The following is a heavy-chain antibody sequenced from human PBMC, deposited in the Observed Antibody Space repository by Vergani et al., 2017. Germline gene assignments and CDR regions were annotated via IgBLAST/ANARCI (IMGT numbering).Heavy chain of an antibody. CDR1: GGSISSGGYY. V-gene: IGHV4-31*03. Sequence: QVQLQESGPGLVKPSQTLSLTCTVSGGSISSGGYYWSWIRQHPGKGLEWIGYIYYSGSTYYNPSLKSRVTISVDTSKNQFSLKLSSVTAADTAVSYCAREGSALMVYHKNWFDPWGQGTLVTVSS. CDR2: IYYSGST. CDR3: AREGSALMVYHKNWFDP. D-gene: IGHD2-8*01. J-gene: IGHJ5*02.